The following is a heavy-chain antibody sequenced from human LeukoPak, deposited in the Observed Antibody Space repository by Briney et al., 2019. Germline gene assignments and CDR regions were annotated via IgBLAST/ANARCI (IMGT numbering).Heavy chain of an antibody. V-gene: IGHV3-20*04. CDR2: INWDGEST. J-gene: IGHJ4*02. CDR1: GLTFYDYG. CDR3: ARDLSASWYSLAY. D-gene: IGHD6-13*01. Sequence: RPGGSLRPSCAVSGLTFYDYGMSWVRQAPGKGLEWVSGINWDGESTGYGDSVQGRFIISRDNAENALYLQMNGLRAEDTAVYYCARDLSASWYSLAYWGRGTPVTVSS.